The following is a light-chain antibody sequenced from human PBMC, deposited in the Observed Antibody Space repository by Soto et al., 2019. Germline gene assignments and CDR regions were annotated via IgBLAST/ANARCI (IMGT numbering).Light chain of an antibody. CDR3: QHRYNWPLT. V-gene: IGKV3-11*01. CDR2: DAS. J-gene: IGKJ3*01. CDR1: QSINTY. Sequence: EIVLTQSPATLSLSPGERATLSCRSSQSINTYLGWYQQKPGQAPRLLMYDASNRATGIPARFSGSGSGTDFTLTISSLEPEDFAVYYCQHRYNWPLTFG.